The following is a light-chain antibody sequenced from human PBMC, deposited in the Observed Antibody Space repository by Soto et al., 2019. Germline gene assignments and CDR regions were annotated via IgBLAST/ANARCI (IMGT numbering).Light chain of an antibody. CDR3: NSYTSSTTPAV. V-gene: IGLV2-14*01. CDR1: SSDVGGYDF. Sequence: QSALTQPASVYGSPGQSIAISCSGTSSDVGGYDFVSWYQQHPGKAPKLIIYDVNNRPSGVSDRFSGSKSGNTASLTISGLQAEDEAVYYCNSYTSSTTPAVFGGGTKLTVL. J-gene: IGLJ2*01. CDR2: DVN.